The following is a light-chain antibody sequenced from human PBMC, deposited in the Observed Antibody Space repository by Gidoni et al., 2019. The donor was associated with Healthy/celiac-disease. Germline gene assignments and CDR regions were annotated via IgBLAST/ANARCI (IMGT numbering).Light chain of an antibody. CDR2: GAS. CDR3: QQYGSSPPLVT. V-gene: IGKV3-20*01. CDR1: QSVSSSY. J-gene: IGKJ3*01. Sequence: EIVLTPSPGTLSLSPGERATLSCRASQSVSSSYLAWYQQKPGQAPRLLIYGASSRATGIPDRFSGSGSGTDFTLTISRLEPEDFAVYYCQQYGSSPPLVTFGPGTKVDIK.